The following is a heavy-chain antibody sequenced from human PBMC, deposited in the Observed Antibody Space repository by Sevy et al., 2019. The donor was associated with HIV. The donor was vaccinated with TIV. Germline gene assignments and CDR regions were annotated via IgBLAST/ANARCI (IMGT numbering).Heavy chain of an antibody. Sequence: GGSLRLSCAASGFTFSSYSMHWVRQAPGKGLEWVAVISYDGSNKYYADSVKGRLTISRDNSKNTLYVQMNSLRAEDTAVFYCGRDREMGNYYDSSGSIDYWGQGTLVTVSS. CDR1: GFTFSSYS. V-gene: IGHV3-30*04. CDR2: ISYDGSNK. D-gene: IGHD3-22*01. J-gene: IGHJ4*02. CDR3: GRDREMGNYYDSSGSIDY.